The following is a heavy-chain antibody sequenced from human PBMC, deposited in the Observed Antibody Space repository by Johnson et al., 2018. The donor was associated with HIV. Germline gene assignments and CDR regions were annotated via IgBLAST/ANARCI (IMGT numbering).Heavy chain of an antibody. CDR2: VSYDGGNK. V-gene: IGHV3-30-3*01. Sequence: QVQLVESGGGVVQPGRSLRLSCAASRFTFNKYTMHWVRQAPGKGLEWVAVVSYDGGNKYYADSVTGRFTISRDNSKNTLYLQMNSLRAEDTAVYYCARDPPSLLRGTFDIWGQGTMVTVSS. D-gene: IGHD3-16*01. CDR1: RFTFNKYT. J-gene: IGHJ3*02. CDR3: ARDPPSLLRGTFDI.